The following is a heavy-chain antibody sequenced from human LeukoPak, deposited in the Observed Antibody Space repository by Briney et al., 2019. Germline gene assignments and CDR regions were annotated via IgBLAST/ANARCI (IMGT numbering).Heavy chain of an antibody. Sequence: SVKVSCKASGGTFSSYAISWVRQAPGQGLEWMGGIIPIFGTANYAQKFQGRVTITADESTSTAYMELSSLRSEDTAVYYRARPRGDYIAYYYYGMDVWGQGATVTVSS. CDR3: ARPRGDYIAYYYYGMDV. CDR2: IIPIFGTA. D-gene: IGHD4-17*01. V-gene: IGHV1-69*13. J-gene: IGHJ6*02. CDR1: GGTFSSYA.